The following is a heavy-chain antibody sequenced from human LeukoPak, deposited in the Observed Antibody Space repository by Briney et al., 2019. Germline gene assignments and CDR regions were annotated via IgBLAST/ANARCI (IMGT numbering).Heavy chain of an antibody. CDR2: INSDGSIT. Sequence: GGSLRLSCAACGFTFSRNWMHWVRKAPGKGLVWVSRINSDGSITNYADSVKGRFTISRDNAKNTLYLQMSSLRAEDTAVYYCAKIDAYWGQGTLVTVSS. CDR1: GFTFSRNW. V-gene: IGHV3-74*01. CDR3: AKIDAY. J-gene: IGHJ4*02.